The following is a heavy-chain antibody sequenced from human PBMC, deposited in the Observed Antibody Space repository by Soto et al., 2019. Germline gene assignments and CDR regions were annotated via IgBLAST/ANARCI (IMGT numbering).Heavy chain of an antibody. D-gene: IGHD4-17*01. CDR1: GYTFTSYG. V-gene: IGHV1-18*01. J-gene: IGHJ4*02. CDR3: ARAGEDGDYPGVGYFDY. Sequence: ASVKVSCKASGYTFTSYGISWVRQAPGQGLEWMGWISAYNGNTNYAQKLQGRVTMTTDTSTSTAYMELRSLRSDDTAVYYCARAGEDGDYPGVGYFDYWGQGTLVTVSS. CDR2: ISAYNGNT.